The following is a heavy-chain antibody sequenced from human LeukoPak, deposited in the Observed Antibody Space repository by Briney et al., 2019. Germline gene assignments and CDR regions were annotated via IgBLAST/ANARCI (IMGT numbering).Heavy chain of an antibody. CDR3: AKSPRDSSSWANFDY. CDR1: GFTFSSYA. V-gene: IGHV3-23*01. D-gene: IGHD6-13*01. CDR2: ISGSGGST. Sequence: LSGGSLRLSCAASGFTFSSYAMSWVRQAPGKGLEWVSAISGSGGSTYYADSVKGRFTISRDNSKDTLYLQMNSLRAEDTAVYYCAKSPRDSSSWANFDYWGQGTLVTVSS. J-gene: IGHJ4*02.